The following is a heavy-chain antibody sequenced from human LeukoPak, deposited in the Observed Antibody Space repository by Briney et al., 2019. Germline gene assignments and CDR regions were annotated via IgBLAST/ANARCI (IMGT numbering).Heavy chain of an antibody. Sequence: ASVKVSCKDSVYTLTGYYMHWVRQAPGQGLEWMGGIIPIFGTANYAQKFQGRVTITADEATSTAYMELSSLRSEDTAVYYCARSSMIVTGHNWFDPWGQGTLVTVSS. V-gene: IGHV1-69*13. CDR1: VYTLTGYY. CDR3: ARSSMIVTGHNWFDP. D-gene: IGHD3-22*01. CDR2: IIPIFGTA. J-gene: IGHJ5*02.